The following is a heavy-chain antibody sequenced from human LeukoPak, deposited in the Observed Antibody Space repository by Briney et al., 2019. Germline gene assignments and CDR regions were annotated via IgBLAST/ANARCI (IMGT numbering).Heavy chain of an antibody. CDR1: GFTFSSYT. Sequence: GGSLRLSCAASGFTFSSYTMNWVRQAPGKGLEWVSTISSSSSNIYYADSVKGRFTISRDNAKNSLSLQMSSLRAEDTAVYYCGLDYYSYNGMDVWGQGTTVTVSS. CDR3: GLDYYSYNGMDV. V-gene: IGHV3-21*01. CDR2: ISSSSSNI. J-gene: IGHJ6*02.